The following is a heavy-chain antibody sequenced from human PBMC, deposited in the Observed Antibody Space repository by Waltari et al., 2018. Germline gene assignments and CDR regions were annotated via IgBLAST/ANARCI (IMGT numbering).Heavy chain of an antibody. CDR2: ISSSSSTI. J-gene: IGHJ4*02. CDR3: ARGLLYRGRAGWYFDY. V-gene: IGHV3-48*04. D-gene: IGHD2-8*01. CDR1: GFTFSSYS. Sequence: VQLAESGGGVVQPGGSLRLSCAASGFTFSSYSMNWVRQAPGKGLEWVSYISSSSSTIYYADSVKGRFTISRDNAKNSLYLQMNSLRAEDTAVYYCARGLLYRGRAGWYFDYWGQGTLVTVSS.